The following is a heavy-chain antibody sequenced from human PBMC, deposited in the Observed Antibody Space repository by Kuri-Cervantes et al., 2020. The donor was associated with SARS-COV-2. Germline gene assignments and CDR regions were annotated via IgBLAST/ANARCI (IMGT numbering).Heavy chain of an antibody. J-gene: IGHJ6*02. CDR2: INPNSGGT. CDR1: GYTFTGYY. CDR3: ARDPYGDYLLDYYYGMDV. V-gene: IGHV1-2*02. Sequence: ASVKVSCKASGYTFTGYYVHWVRQAPGQGLEWMGWINPNSGGTNYAQKFQGRVTTTRDTSISTAYMELSRLRSDDTAVYYCARDPYGDYLLDYYYGMDVWGQGTTVTVSS. D-gene: IGHD4-17*01.